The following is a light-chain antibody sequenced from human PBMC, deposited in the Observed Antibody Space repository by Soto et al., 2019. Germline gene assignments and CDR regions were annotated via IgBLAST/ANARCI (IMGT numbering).Light chain of an antibody. Sequence: DIHMTQSASSLSASVGDRVTISCRASQSISSSLNWYQQTPGKAPQLLIYAASSLHSGVPSRFSASGSGTDFTLTIRSLQPEDFATYYCQQSYGTPWTFGQGTKVDIK. V-gene: IGKV1-39*01. CDR3: QQSYGTPWT. CDR2: AAS. CDR1: QSISSS. J-gene: IGKJ1*01.